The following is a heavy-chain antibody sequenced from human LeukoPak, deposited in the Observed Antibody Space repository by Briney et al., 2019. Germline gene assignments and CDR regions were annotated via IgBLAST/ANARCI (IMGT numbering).Heavy chain of an antibody. CDR2: ICYGGST. CDR3: ARKIVVVPAAPPYYYYYYGMDV. J-gene: IGHJ6*02. Sequence: SETLSLTCTVSGGSISSSSDYWGWIRQPPGKGLEWIGSICYGGSTYYNPSLKSRVTISVDTSKNQFSLKLSSVTAADTAVYYCARKIVVVPAAPPYYYYYYGMDVWGQGTTVTVSS. V-gene: IGHV4-39*07. CDR1: GGSISSSSDY. D-gene: IGHD2-2*01.